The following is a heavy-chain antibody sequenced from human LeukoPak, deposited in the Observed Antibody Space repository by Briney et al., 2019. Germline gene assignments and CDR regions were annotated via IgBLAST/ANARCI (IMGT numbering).Heavy chain of an antibody. V-gene: IGHV4-38-2*02. CDR2: IYHSGST. CDR1: GYSISSGYY. J-gene: IGHJ4*02. D-gene: IGHD3-10*01. CDR3: ASPGPGGGYGSTPFDY. Sequence: PSETLSLTCTVSGYSISSGYYWGWIRPPPGKGLEWIGSIYHSGSTFYNPSLKSRVTISVDTSKNQFSLKLSSVTAADTAVYYCASPGPGGGYGSTPFDYWGQGTLVTVSS.